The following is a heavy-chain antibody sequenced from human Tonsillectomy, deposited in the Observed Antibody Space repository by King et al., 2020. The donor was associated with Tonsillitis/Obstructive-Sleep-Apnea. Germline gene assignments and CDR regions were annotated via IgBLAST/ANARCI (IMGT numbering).Heavy chain of an antibody. D-gene: IGHD3-22*01. V-gene: IGHV1-69*12. CDR1: GGTFSSYA. Sequence: QLVQSGAEVKKPGSSVKVSCKASGGTFSSYAFSWVRQAPGQGLEWMGGIIAIFGTANYAQKFQGSVTITADESTSTAYMELSSLRSEDTAVYYCARGYYDSSGYYYWYFDLWGRGTLVTVSS. J-gene: IGHJ2*01. CDR2: IIAIFGTA. CDR3: ARGYYDSSGYYYWYFDL.